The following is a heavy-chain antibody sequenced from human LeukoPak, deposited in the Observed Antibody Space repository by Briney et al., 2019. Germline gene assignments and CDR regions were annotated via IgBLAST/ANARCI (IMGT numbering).Heavy chain of an antibody. CDR1: GFTFNNYA. Sequence: GGSLRLSCAASGFTFNNYAMSWVRQAPGKGLEWVSAISGSGGSTYYADSVKGRFTISRDNSKNTLYLQMNSLRAEDTAVYYCAKVPPWTPTHFDYWGQGTLVTVSS. CDR2: ISGSGGST. V-gene: IGHV3-23*01. D-gene: IGHD1-1*01. CDR3: AKVPPWTPTHFDY. J-gene: IGHJ4*02.